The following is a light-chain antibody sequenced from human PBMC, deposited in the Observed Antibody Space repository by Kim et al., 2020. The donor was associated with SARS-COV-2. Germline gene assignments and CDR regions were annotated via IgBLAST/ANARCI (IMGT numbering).Light chain of an antibody. CDR3: QQYNSDSWT. Sequence: DIQMTQSPPTLSASVGDRVTITCRASQSIGSWLAWYQQKPGKAPKLLIHDASSLESGVPSRFSGSGSGTEFTLFISSLQPDDSATYYCQQYNSDSWTFGQGTKVDIK. V-gene: IGKV1-5*01. CDR2: DAS. J-gene: IGKJ1*01. CDR1: QSIGSW.